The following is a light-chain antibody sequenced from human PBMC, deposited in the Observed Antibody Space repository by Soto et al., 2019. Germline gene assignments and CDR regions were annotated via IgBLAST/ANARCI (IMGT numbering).Light chain of an antibody. CDR1: ISDVGGYNY. Sequence: HSVLTQPASVSGAHGQAITISCTETISDVGGYNYVSWYQQHPGKAPKLMIFDVSNRPSGVSNRFSGSKSGYTASLTISGLQAEDEADYYCSSYTSSSTYVFGTGTKVTVL. CDR3: SSYTSSSTYV. CDR2: DVS. J-gene: IGLJ1*01. V-gene: IGLV2-14*03.